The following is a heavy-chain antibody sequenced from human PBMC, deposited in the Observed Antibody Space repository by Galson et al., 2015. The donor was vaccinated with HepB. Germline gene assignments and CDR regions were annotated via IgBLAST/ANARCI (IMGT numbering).Heavy chain of an antibody. J-gene: IGHJ6*02. CDR3: ARVGSDYGSGSSEYYDGMDV. D-gene: IGHD3-10*01. CDR1: GFTVSSNY. CDR2: IYSGGST. Sequence: SLRLSCAASGFTVSSNYMSWVRQAPGKGLEWVSVIYSGGSTYYADSVKGRFTISRHNSKNTLYLQMNSLRAEDTAVYYCARVGSDYGSGSSEYYDGMDVWGQGTTVTVSS. V-gene: IGHV3-53*04.